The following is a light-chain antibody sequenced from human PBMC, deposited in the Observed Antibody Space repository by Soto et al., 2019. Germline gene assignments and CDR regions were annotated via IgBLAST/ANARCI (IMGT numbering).Light chain of an antibody. CDR1: QSVYNY. V-gene: IGKV3-11*01. J-gene: IGKJ4*01. CDR2: DAS. Sequence: EIVLTQSPATLSLSPGERATLSCRASQSVYNYLAWYQQKPGQAPRLLIYDASNRATGIPARFSGSGTGTDFTLNSSSPEPEDFAVYYCQQRRDWRGLTFGGGTKVEIK. CDR3: QQRRDWRGLT.